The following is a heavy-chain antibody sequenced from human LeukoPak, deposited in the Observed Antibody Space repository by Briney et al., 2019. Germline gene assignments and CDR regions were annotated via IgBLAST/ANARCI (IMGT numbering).Heavy chain of an antibody. CDR2: ISSSSSTI. CDR1: GFTFSSYW. Sequence: PGGSLRLSCAASGFTFSSYWMSWVRQAPGKGLEWVSYISSSSSTIYYADSVKGRFTISRDNAKNSLYLQMNSLRAEDTAVYYCARKGSYYYDSSGYYYDAFDYWGQGTLVTVSS. CDR3: ARKGSYYYDSSGYYYDAFDY. D-gene: IGHD3-22*01. V-gene: IGHV3-48*04. J-gene: IGHJ4*02.